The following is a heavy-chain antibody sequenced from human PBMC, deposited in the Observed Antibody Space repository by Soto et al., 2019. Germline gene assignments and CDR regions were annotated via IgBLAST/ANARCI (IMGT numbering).Heavy chain of an antibody. J-gene: IGHJ4*02. Sequence: EVQLLESGGGLVQPGGSLRLSCAASGFTFSGYAMRWVRQAPGKGLEWVSSISNSGDRTFYADSVEGRFTISRDNSKNTLYLEMNSLRAGDTAIYYCIQGYFYDAWGQGTLVTVSS. V-gene: IGHV3-23*01. CDR1: GFTFSGYA. CDR2: ISNSGDRT. D-gene: IGHD3-22*01. CDR3: IQGYFYDA.